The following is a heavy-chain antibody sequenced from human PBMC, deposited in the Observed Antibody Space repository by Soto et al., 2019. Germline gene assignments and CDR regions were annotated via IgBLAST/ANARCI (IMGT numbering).Heavy chain of an antibody. CDR3: ARDLTADGPFDC. V-gene: IGHV1-18*01. D-gene: IGHD6-13*01. J-gene: IGHJ4*02. Sequence: QVQLVQSGAEVKKPGASVKVSCKASGYTFTNYAFSWVRQAPGQGLEWMGWISAYNGNTNYPQKLQGRVTMTTDTSTSTAYMELRSLRSYDTAEYYCARDLTADGPFDCWGQGTLVTVSS. CDR2: ISAYNGNT. CDR1: GYTFTNYA.